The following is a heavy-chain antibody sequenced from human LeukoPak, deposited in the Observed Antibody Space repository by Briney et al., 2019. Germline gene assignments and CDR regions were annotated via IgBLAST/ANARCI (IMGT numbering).Heavy chain of an antibody. V-gene: IGHV3-7*01. CDR1: GFTFTNFW. CDR3: ARERVTTTSFDY. Sequence: GGPLRLPCAASGFTFTNFWMNWLRQAPGRGLEWVANIKQDGGAKNYVDSVKGRFTISRDNAKNSLYLQMNNLRVEDTAVYYCARERVTTTSFDYWGQGVLVTVSS. CDR2: IKQDGGAK. D-gene: IGHD2/OR15-2a*01. J-gene: IGHJ4*02.